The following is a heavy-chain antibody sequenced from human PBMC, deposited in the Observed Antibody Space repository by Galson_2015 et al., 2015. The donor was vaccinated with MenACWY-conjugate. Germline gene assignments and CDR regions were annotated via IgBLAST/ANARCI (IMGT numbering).Heavy chain of an antibody. CDR2: IDPTDSYT. D-gene: IGHD6-13*01. V-gene: IGHV5-10-1*01. CDR1: GYSFTSYY. Sequence: QSGAEVKKPGESLRISCKGSGYSFTSYYISWVRQMPGKGLEWMGRIDPTDSYTNYSPSVQGHVTISADKSVNTAYLQWNSLKASDTALYYCARHKGTWYFEDWGQGSLVTVSS. CDR3: ARHKGTWYFED. J-gene: IGHJ4*02.